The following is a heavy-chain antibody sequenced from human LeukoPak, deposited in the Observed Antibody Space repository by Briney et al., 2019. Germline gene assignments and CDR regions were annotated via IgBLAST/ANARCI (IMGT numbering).Heavy chain of an antibody. J-gene: IGHJ4*02. D-gene: IGHD3-10*01. CDR3: ARDAPYGSGSYTPGGY. V-gene: IGHV3-48*01. CDR2: FSYSSSTI. Sequence: GGSLRLSCAASAFPFSSYSMTWVRQAPGKGLEWLSYFSYSSSTIFYAESVKGRFTISRDNAKNSLYLQMNSLRAEDTAVYYCARDAPYGSGSYTPGGYWGQGTLVTVSS. CDR1: AFPFSSYS.